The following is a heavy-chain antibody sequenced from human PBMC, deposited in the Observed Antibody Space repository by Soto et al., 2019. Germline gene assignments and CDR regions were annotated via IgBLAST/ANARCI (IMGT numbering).Heavy chain of an antibody. D-gene: IGHD3-3*01. CDR2: IYYSGST. Sequence: SETLSLTCTVSGGSVSTGRYYWSWIRQPPGKGLEWIGYIYYSGSTNYNPSLKSRVTISVDTSKNQFSLNLRSVTAADTAVYYCARSSFFGAKGWFDPWGQGTRVTVS. J-gene: IGHJ5*02. CDR1: GGSVSTGRYY. V-gene: IGHV4-61*01. CDR3: ARSSFFGAKGWFDP.